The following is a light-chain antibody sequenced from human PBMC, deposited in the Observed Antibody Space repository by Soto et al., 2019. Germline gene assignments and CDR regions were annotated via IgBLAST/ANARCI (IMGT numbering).Light chain of an antibody. CDR1: TSDIGGHKY. V-gene: IGLV2-14*01. CDR2: EVS. CDR3: SSYTSSTTSVV. J-gene: IGLJ2*01. Sequence: QSALTQPASVSGSPGQSITISCTGTTSDIGGHKYVSWYQQHPDKAPKVLIFEVSNRPSGISDRFSGSKSGNTASLTISGLQAEDEADYYCSSYTSSTTSVVFGGGTKPPS.